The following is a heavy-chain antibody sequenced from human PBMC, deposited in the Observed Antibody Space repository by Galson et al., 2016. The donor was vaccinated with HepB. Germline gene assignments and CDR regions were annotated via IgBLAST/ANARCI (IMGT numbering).Heavy chain of an antibody. CDR1: GFTVSRNQ. V-gene: IGHV3-53*01. CDR2: IYTGGST. J-gene: IGHJ6*03. CDR3: ARDNFYGSGTYPPYYYYMDV. Sequence: SCAASGFTVSRNQMTWVRQAPGKGLEWVSVIYTGGSTYYGDSVKGRFTISRDNSKNTLYLQMNSLRAEDTAVYYCARDNFYGSGTYPPYYYYMDVWGKGTTVTVSS. D-gene: IGHD3-10*01.